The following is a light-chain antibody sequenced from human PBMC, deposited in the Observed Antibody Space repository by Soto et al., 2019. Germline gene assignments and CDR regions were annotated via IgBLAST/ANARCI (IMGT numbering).Light chain of an antibody. CDR1: QSINAW. CDR3: HQYNGWPRT. J-gene: IGKJ1*01. Sequence: IQMTQSPSTLSASVGDRVTLTCRASQSINAWLAWYQQKPGKAPKLLIYDASSLQSGVPSRFSGSGSGTEFTLTITSLQSEDFAVYYCHQYNGWPRTFGQGTKVEI. CDR2: DAS. V-gene: IGKV1-5*01.